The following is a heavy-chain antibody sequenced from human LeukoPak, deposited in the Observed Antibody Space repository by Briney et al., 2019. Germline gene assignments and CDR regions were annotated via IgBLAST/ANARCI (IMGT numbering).Heavy chain of an antibody. Sequence: GSLRLSCAASGFTVSSNYMSWVRQAPGKGLEWVSVIYSGGSAYYADSVKGRFTISRDNSKNTLYLQMNSLRAEDTAVYYCARDRRGSGWPGGFDYWGQGTLVTVSS. D-gene: IGHD6-19*01. V-gene: IGHV3-53*01. CDR2: IYSGGSA. J-gene: IGHJ4*02. CDR1: GFTVSSNY. CDR3: ARDRRGSGWPGGFDY.